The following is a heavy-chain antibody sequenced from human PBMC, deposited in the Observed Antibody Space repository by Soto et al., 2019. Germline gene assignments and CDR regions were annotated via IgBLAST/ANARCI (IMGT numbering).Heavy chain of an antibody. CDR1: GYSLTSYW. D-gene: IGHD5-18*01. Sequence: RGESLKISCKGSGYSLTSYWISWVRQMPGKGLEWMGRIDPSDSHTKYSPSFQGHVTISADKSISTAYLQWSSLKASDTAVYYCTSPPVDTSYYYGMDVWGQGTTVTVSS. V-gene: IGHV5-10-1*01. CDR2: IDPSDSHT. CDR3: TSPPVDTSYYYGMDV. J-gene: IGHJ6*02.